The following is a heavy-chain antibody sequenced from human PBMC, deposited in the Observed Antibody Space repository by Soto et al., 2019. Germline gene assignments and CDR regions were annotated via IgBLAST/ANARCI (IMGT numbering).Heavy chain of an antibody. V-gene: IGHV3-23*01. D-gene: IGHD4-4*01. CDR3: AKENDYSIIESNWFDA. CDR1: GFSFSSSA. J-gene: IGHJ5*02. CDR2: ISGQGGTT. Sequence: EVILLESGGHLVAPGESLRLSCVASGFSFSSSALTWVRQAPGKGLEWVADISGQGGTTYYADSVKGRFIISRDNSKNKLSLQMTSLRVEDTAVYYCAKENDYSIIESNWFDAWGPGTLVTVSS.